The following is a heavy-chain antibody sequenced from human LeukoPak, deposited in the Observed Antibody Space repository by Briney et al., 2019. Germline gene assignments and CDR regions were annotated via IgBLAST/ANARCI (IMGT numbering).Heavy chain of an antibody. CDR1: GFTFSSYS. D-gene: IGHD3-22*01. Sequence: GGSLRLSCAASGFTFSSYSMNWVRQAPGKGPEWVASISSSSSHIYYADSVKGRFTISRDNAKNSLYLQMNSLRAEDTAVYYCARDAWRPSYYDDYGGLLNWGQGTLVTVSS. V-gene: IGHV3-21*06. CDR2: ISSSSSHI. CDR3: ARDAWRPSYYDDYGGLLN. J-gene: IGHJ4*02.